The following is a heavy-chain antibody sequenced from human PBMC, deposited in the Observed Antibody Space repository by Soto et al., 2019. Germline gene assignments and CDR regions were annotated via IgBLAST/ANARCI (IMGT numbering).Heavy chain of an antibody. J-gene: IGHJ4*02. V-gene: IGHV4-34*01. Sequence: SETLSLTCAVYGGSFSGYYWSWIRQPPGKGLEWIGEINHSGSTNYNPSLKSRVTISVDTSKNQFSLKLSSVTAADTAVYYCARGKYYYDSSGYHYWGQGTLVTVYS. CDR2: INHSGST. CDR1: GGSFSGYY. D-gene: IGHD3-22*01. CDR3: ARGKYYYDSSGYHY.